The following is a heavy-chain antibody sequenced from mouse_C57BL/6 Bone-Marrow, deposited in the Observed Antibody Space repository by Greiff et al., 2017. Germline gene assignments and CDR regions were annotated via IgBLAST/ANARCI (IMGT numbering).Heavy chain of an antibody. CDR3: ARYYYGSSYARDY. CDR2: IYPGGGYT. V-gene: IGHV1-63*01. Sequence: QVQLQQSGAELVRPGTSVKMSCKASGYTFTNYWIGWAKQRPGHGLEWIGEIYPGGGYTNYNEKFKGKATLTADKSSSTAYMQFSSLTSEDSAIYYCARYYYGSSYARDYWGQGTSVTVSS. D-gene: IGHD1-1*01. J-gene: IGHJ4*01. CDR1: GYTFTNYW.